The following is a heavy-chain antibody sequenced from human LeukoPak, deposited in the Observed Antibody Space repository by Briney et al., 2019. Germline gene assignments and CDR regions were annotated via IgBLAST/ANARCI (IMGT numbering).Heavy chain of an antibody. CDR1: GYSFTSYW. V-gene: IGHV5-51*01. Sequence: GESLKISCKGSGYSFTSYWIGWVRQMPGKGLKWMGIIYPGDSDARYSPSFQGQVTISADKSISNAYLQWSSLKASDTAMYYCARRRDLYSGSYYPFDYWGQGTLVTVSS. CDR3: ARRRDLYSGSYYPFDY. D-gene: IGHD1-26*01. J-gene: IGHJ4*02. CDR2: IYPGDSDA.